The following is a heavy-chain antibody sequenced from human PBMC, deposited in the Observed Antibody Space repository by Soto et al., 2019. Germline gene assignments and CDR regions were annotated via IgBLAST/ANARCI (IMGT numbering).Heavy chain of an antibody. D-gene: IGHD5-12*01. J-gene: IGHJ4*02. Sequence: ASVKVSCKASGYTFTTFYVHWVRQAPGQGLEWVGLINPIGGSTKYAQDFQGRLTLTRDTSTSTVYMVLSSLTSEDTAVYYCARDPIRDGYNNGLDYWGRGTLVTVSS. CDR1: GYTFTTFY. CDR2: INPIGGST. CDR3: ARDPIRDGYNNGLDY. V-gene: IGHV1-46*01.